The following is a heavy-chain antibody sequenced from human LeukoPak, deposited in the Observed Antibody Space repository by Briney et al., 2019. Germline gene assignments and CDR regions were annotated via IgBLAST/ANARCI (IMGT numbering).Heavy chain of an antibody. D-gene: IGHD3-16*01. CDR1: EFTFSNYA. J-gene: IGHJ3*02. V-gene: IGHV3-23*01. CDR3: ARDISPGGWGDDAFDI. Sequence: PGGSLRLSCAASEFTFSNYAMSWVRQAPGKRLEWVSAISGSGGSTYYADSVKGRFTISRDNSKNTVYLQMDSLRAEDTAVYYCARDISPGGWGDDAFDIWGQGTMVTVSS. CDR2: ISGSGGST.